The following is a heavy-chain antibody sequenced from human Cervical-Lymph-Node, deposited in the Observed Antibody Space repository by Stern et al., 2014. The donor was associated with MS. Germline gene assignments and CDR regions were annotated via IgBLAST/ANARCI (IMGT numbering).Heavy chain of an antibody. CDR1: GFTFDDYA. CDR2: INWHGGSI. J-gene: IGHJ4*02. Sequence: EVQLLESGGGLVEPGTSLRLACVGSGFTFDDYAMHWVRQAPGRGLEWLSRINWHGGSIDYADSVKGRFTISRDNAKNSLYLQMDSLRPEDTALYYCATDLGSSGYQTGEYWGQGTLVTVSS. D-gene: IGHD3-22*01. V-gene: IGHV3-9*01. CDR3: ATDLGSSGYQTGEY.